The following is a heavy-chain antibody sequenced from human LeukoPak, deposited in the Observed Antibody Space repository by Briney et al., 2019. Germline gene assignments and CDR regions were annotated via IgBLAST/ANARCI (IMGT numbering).Heavy chain of an antibody. CDR3: ARDWATILLSGVYYMDV. J-gene: IGHJ6*03. CDR1: GFTFSNYA. V-gene: IGHV3-30-3*01. Sequence: PGRSLRLSCEASGFTFSNYAMSWVRQAPGKGLEWVAVISYDGSNKYYADSVKGRFTISRDNSKNTLYLQMNSLRAEDTAVYYCARDWATILLSGVYYMDVWGKGTTVTVSS. D-gene: IGHD3-3*01. CDR2: ISYDGSNK.